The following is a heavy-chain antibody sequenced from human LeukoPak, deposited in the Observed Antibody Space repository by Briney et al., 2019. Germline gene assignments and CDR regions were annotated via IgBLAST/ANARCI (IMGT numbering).Heavy chain of an antibody. Sequence: GGSLRLSCAATGFTFSSYAMSWVRQAPGKGLEWVSTISGSGGSTDYADSVKGRLTISRDSSKNTLYLQMNSLRVEDTAVYYCAETMYFYDSSGYYYFQHWGQGTLVTVSS. D-gene: IGHD3-22*01. V-gene: IGHV3-23*01. CDR1: GFTFSSYA. CDR2: ISGSGGST. J-gene: IGHJ1*01. CDR3: AETMYFYDSSGYYYFQH.